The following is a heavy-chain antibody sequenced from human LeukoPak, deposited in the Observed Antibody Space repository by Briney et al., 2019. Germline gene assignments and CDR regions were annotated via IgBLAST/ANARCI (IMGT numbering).Heavy chain of an antibody. Sequence: AGGSLRFSCAASGFTFSSYGMHWVRQAPGKGLEWAAVISYDGSNEYYADSVKGRFTISRDNSKNTVYLQMNSLRPEDTAVYYCTKEGYYGSGSFPDYWGQGTLVTVSS. CDR1: GFTFSSYG. V-gene: IGHV3-30*18. CDR3: TKEGYYGSGSFPDY. J-gene: IGHJ4*02. CDR2: ISYDGSNE. D-gene: IGHD3-10*01.